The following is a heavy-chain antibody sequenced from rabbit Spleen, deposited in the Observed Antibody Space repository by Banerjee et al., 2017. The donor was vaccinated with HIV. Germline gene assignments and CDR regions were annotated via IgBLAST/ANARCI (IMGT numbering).Heavy chain of an antibody. Sequence: QEQLEESGGDLVKPEGSLTLTCTASGFSFSSSYWICWVRQAPGKGLELIACIWISSDTTWYATWAKGRFTISRTSSTTVTLQMTSLTAADTATYFCVREVAARFHLWGPGTLVTVS. J-gene: IGHJ4*01. CDR1: GFSFSSSYW. V-gene: IGHV1S45*01. CDR2: IWISSDTT. D-gene: IGHD4-1*01. CDR3: VREVAARFHL.